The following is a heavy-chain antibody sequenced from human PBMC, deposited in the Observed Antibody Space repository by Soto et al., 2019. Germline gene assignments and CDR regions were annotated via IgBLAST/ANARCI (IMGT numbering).Heavy chain of an antibody. V-gene: IGHV6-1*01. CDR3: ASARIAARSYYYYMDV. J-gene: IGHJ6*03. Sequence: SQTLSLTCAISGDSVSSNSAAWNWIRQSPSRGLEWLGRTYYRSKWYNDYAVSVKSRITINPDTSKNQFSQQLNSVTPEDTAVYYCASARIAARSYYYYMDVWGKGTTVTVSS. CDR2: TYYRSKWYN. D-gene: IGHD6-6*01. CDR1: GDSVSSNSAA.